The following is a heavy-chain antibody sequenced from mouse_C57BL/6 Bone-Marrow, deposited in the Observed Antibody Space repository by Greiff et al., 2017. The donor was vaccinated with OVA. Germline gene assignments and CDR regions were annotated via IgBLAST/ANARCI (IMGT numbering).Heavy chain of an antibody. CDR2: IYPRSGNT. J-gene: IGHJ2*01. Sequence: QVQLQQSGAELARPGASVKLSCKASGYTFTSYGISWVKQRTGQGLEWIGEIYPRSGNTYYNEKFKGKATLTADKSSSTAYMELRSLTSEDSAVYFCARFGITTVVAPDYCDYWGQGTTLTVSS. D-gene: IGHD1-1*01. V-gene: IGHV1-81*01. CDR3: ARFGITTVVAPDYCDY. CDR1: GYTFTSYG.